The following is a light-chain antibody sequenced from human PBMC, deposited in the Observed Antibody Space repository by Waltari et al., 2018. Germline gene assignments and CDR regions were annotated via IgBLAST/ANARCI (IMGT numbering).Light chain of an antibody. CDR1: SLRPSY. V-gene: IGLV3-19*01. J-gene: IGLJ2*01. CDR3: SSRGSSANHVL. Sequence: SSELSQDPAVSVALGQPVRIPCQGASLRPSYASWYQKKSGQAPILVLFGKNKRPSGIPDRFSGYNSDTTTALTITGAQAEDEADDYCSSRGSSANHVLFAGGTKLTVL. CDR2: GKN.